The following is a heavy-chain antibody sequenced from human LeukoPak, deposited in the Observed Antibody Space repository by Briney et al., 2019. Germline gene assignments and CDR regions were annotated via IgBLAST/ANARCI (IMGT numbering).Heavy chain of an antibody. CDR1: GFTFSSYA. Sequence: PGGSLRLSCAASGFTFSSYAMHWVRQAPGKGLEWVAVISYDGSNKYYADSVKGRFTISRDNSKNTLYLQMDSLRSEDTAVYYCARPHRGIAASQFDYWGQGTLVTVSS. J-gene: IGHJ4*02. CDR3: ARPHRGIAASQFDY. V-gene: IGHV3-30-3*01. D-gene: IGHD6-13*01. CDR2: ISYDGSNK.